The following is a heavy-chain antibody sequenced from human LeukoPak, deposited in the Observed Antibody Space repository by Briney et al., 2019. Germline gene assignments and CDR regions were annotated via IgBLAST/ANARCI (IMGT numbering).Heavy chain of an antibody. CDR1: GGSISSSSYY. CDR3: ARDTGYYDSSGYLFDY. J-gene: IGHJ4*02. CDR2: IYYSGST. Sequence: SETLSLTCTVSGGSISSSSYYWGWIRQPPGKGLEWIGSIYYSGSTYYNPSLKSRVTISVDTSKNQFSLKLSSVTAADTAVYYCARDTGYYDSSGYLFDYWGQGTLVTVSS. D-gene: IGHD3-22*01. V-gene: IGHV4-39*07.